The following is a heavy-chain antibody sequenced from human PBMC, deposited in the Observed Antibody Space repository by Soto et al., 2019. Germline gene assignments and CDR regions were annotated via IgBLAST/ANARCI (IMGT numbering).Heavy chain of an antibody. J-gene: IGHJ3*02. V-gene: IGHV4-39*01. CDR2: IYYSGST. CDR1: GGSISSSSYY. CDR3: ARGTVYGDYEGGAFDI. Sequence: QLQLQESGPGLVKPSETLSLTCTVSGGSISSSSYYWGWIRQPPGKGLEWIGSIYYSGSTYYNPSLKSRVTISVDTSKNQFSLKLSSVTAADTAVYYCARGTVYGDYEGGAFDIWGQGTMVTVSS. D-gene: IGHD4-17*01.